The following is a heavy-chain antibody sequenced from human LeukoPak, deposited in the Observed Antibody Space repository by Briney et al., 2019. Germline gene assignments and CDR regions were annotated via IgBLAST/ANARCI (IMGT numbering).Heavy chain of an antibody. CDR2: IWYDGSNK. J-gene: IGHJ4*02. CDR3: ARDSGSLSIFDY. CDR1: GFTFSSYG. Sequence: PGGSLRLSCAASGFTFSSYGMHWVRQAPGKGLEWVAVIWYDGSNKYYVDSVKGRFTISRDNSKNTLYLQMNSLRAEDTAVYYCARDSGSLSIFDYWGQGTLVTVSS. V-gene: IGHV3-33*01. D-gene: IGHD1-26*01.